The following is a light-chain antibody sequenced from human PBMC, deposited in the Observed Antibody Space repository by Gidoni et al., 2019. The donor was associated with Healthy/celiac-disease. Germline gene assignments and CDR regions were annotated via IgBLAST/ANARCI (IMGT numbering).Light chain of an antibody. J-gene: IGKJ1*01. CDR2: QAS. V-gene: IGKV1-5*03. CDR1: QSISSW. CDR3: QQYNSYSGT. Sequence: DIQPTHSPSTLSASVGDRVTIPCRASQSISSWLAWYQQKPGKAPKLLIYQASSLESGVPSRFSGSGSGTEFTLTISSLQPDDFATYYCQQYNSYSGTFGQGTKVEIK.